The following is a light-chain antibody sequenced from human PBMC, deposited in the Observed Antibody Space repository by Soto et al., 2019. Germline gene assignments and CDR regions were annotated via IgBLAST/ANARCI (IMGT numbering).Light chain of an antibody. Sequence: DVVMTQTPLSLSVTPGQPASISCKSSQSLLHRDEKTYVYWYLQKPGQPPQLLIYEVSNRFSGVPDRFSGSGSGTDFTLKISRVEAEDVGVYFCMQTTHHPRTFGQGTRLEIK. J-gene: IGKJ5*01. CDR3: MQTTHHPRT. CDR2: EVS. V-gene: IGKV2D-29*01. CDR1: QSLLHRDEKTY.